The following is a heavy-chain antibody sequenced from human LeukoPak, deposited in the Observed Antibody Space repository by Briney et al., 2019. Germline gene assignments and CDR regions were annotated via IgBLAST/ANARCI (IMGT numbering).Heavy chain of an antibody. D-gene: IGHD3-22*01. V-gene: IGHV3-30*18. CDR2: ISYDGSNK. CDR3: AKDHYYDSSGHPYFDY. CDR1: GYTFTGYY. Sequence: SCKASGYTFTGYYMHWVRQAPGKGLEWVAVISYDGSNKYYADSVKGRFTISRDNSKNTLYLQMNSLRAEDTAVYYCAKDHYYDSSGHPYFDYWGQGTLVTVSS. J-gene: IGHJ4*02.